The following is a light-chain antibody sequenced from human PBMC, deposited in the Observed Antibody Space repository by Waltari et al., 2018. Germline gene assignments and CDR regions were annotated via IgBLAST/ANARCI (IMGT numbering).Light chain of an antibody. V-gene: IGLV1-44*01. CDR1: SSNIGSTP. Sequence: QSVLTQPPSASGTPGQRVTISCSGSSSNIGSTPVNWYQQLPGPAPKLLLYSNNQRPSGVPDRFSGSKSGTSASLAISGLQSEDEADYYCASWDDTLNGVIFGGGTKLTVL. CDR3: ASWDDTLNGVI. J-gene: IGLJ2*01. CDR2: SNN.